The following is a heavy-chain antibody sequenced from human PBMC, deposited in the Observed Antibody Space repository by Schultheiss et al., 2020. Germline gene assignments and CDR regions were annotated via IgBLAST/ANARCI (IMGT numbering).Heavy chain of an antibody. CDR2: IYYSGST. CDR3: ARGLGDSDY. CDR1: GGSVSSGSYY. D-gene: IGHD3-16*01. J-gene: IGHJ4*02. V-gene: IGHV4-61*01. Sequence: SETLSLTCTVSGGSVSSGSYYWSWIRQPPGKGLEWIGYIYYSGSTNYNPSLKSRVTISVDTSKNQFSLKLSSVTAADTAVYYCARGLGDSDYWGQGTLVTVYS.